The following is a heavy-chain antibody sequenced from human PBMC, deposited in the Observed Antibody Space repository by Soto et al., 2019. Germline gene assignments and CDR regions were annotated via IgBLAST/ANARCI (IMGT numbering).Heavy chain of an antibody. Sequence: SETLSLTCTVSGGSISSYYWSWIRQPPGKGLEWIGYIYYSGSTNYNPSLKSQVNKSIDTSKNQFSQKLNSVTAADKAVYYCVRYVCSGSYYLGMGYYYMDVWGKGTTVTVSS. J-gene: IGHJ6*03. D-gene: IGHD3-10*02. CDR3: VRYVCSGSYYLGMGYYYMDV. CDR1: GGSISSYY. CDR2: IYYSGST. V-gene: IGHV4-59*01.